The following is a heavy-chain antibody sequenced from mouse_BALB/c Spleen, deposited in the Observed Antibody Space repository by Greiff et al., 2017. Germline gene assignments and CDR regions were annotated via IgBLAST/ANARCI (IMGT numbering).Heavy chain of an antibody. V-gene: IGHV2-2*02. J-gene: IGHJ3*01. CDR3: ARESLERWFAY. CDR2: IWSGGST. D-gene: IGHD2-10*02. Sequence: QVQLQQSGPGLVQPSQSLSITCTVSGFSLTSYGVHWVRQSPGKGLEWLGVIWSGGSTDYNAAFISRLSISKDNSKSQVFFKMNSLQANDTAIYYCARESLERWFAYWGQGTLVTVSA. CDR1: GFSLTSYG.